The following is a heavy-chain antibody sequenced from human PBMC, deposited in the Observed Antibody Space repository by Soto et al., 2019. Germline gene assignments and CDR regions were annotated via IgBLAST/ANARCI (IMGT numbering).Heavy chain of an antibody. Sequence: ASVKVSCKASGYTFTSYGISWVRQAPGQGLEWMGWINAYNGNTNYAQKLQGRVTMTTDTSTSTAYMELRSLRSDDTAVYYCARGYGATVTANDAFDIWGQGTMVTVSS. CDR3: ARGYGATVTANDAFDI. D-gene: IGHD4-17*01. V-gene: IGHV1-18*01. CDR1: GYTFTSYG. CDR2: INAYNGNT. J-gene: IGHJ3*02.